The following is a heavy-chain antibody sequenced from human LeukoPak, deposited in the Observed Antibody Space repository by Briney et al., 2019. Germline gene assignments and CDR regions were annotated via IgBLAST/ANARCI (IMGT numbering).Heavy chain of an antibody. CDR2: ISSSSTTI. CDR1: GFTFSSYS. J-gene: IGHJ3*02. Sequence: GGSLRLSCAASGFTFSSYSMNWVRQAPGKGLEWVSYISSSSTTIYFADSVKGRFTISRDNAKNSLYLQMNSLRDEDTAVYYCARRMGGELVAFDIWGQGSMVTVSS. D-gene: IGHD1-7*01. V-gene: IGHV3-48*02. CDR3: ARRMGGELVAFDI.